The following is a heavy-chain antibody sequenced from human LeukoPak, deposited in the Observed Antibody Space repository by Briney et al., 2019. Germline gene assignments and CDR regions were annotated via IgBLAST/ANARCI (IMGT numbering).Heavy chain of an antibody. D-gene: IGHD4/OR15-4a*01. Sequence: PSETLSLTCTVSGGSISSSSYYWGWIRQPPGKWLEWIGEINHSGSTNYNPSLKSRVTISVDTSKNQFSLKLSSVTAADTAVYYCARAASEVPFDYWGQGTLVTVSS. J-gene: IGHJ4*02. V-gene: IGHV4-39*07. CDR3: ARAASEVPFDY. CDR1: GGSISSSSYY. CDR2: INHSGST.